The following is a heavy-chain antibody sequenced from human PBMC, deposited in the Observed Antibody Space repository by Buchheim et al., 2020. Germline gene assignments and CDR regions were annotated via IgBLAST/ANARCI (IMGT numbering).Heavy chain of an antibody. V-gene: IGHV4-39*01. CDR1: GGSISSSSYY. D-gene: IGHD3-10*01. J-gene: IGHJ4*02. CDR3: ARHFLTSYYGSGSYLDY. Sequence: QLQLQESGPGLVKPSETLSLTCTVSGGSISSSSYYWGWIRQPPGKGLEWIGSIYYSGSTYYNPSLKSRVTISVDTSKNQFSLKLSSVTAADTAVYYCARHFLTSYYGSGSYLDYWGQGTL. CDR2: IYYSGST.